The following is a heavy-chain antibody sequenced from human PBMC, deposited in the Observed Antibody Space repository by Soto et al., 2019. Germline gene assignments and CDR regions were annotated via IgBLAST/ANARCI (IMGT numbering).Heavy chain of an antibody. CDR2: INPNSGGT. D-gene: IGHD6-19*01. CDR1: GYTFTGYY. J-gene: IGHJ4*02. Sequence: ASVKVSCKASGYTFTGYYMHWVRQAPGQGLEWMGWINPNSGGTNYAQKFQGWVTMTRDTSISTAYMELSRLRSDDTAVYYCARSPYSSGWYKLFFDYWGQGTLVTVSS. CDR3: ARSPYSSGWYKLFFDY. V-gene: IGHV1-2*04.